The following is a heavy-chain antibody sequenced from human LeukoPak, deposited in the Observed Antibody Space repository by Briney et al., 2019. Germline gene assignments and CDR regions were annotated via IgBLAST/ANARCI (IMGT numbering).Heavy chain of an antibody. CDR1: GFTFSSYA. CDR3: ARAPRYGSGGSCYSHYYYGMDV. D-gene: IGHD2-15*01. CDR2: ISGSGGST. J-gene: IGHJ6*02. V-gene: IGHV3-23*01. Sequence: PGGSLRLSCAASGFTFSSYAMSWVRQAPGKGLEWVSAISGSGGSTYYADSVKGRFTISRDKSKNTLCLQMNRLSAEDTAVYYCARAPRYGSGGSCYSHYYYGMDVWGQGTTVTVSS.